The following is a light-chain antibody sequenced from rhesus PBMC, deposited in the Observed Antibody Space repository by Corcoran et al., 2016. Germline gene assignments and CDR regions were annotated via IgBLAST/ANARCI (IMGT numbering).Light chain of an antibody. V-gene: IGKV1-74*01. CDR2: KAS. J-gene: IGKJ4*01. CDR3: QHNYGTPPT. Sequence: DIQMTQSPSSLSASVGDRVTIACRPSENVNNYLNWYQQKPGKAPKLPIDKASTLQSGVPSRFSGSGSGTDYTITIRSLQSEDVATYYCQHNYGTPPTFGGVTKVEIK. CDR1: ENVNNY.